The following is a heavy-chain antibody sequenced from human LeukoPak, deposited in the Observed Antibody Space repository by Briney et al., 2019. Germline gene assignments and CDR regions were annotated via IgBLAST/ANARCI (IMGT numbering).Heavy chain of an antibody. D-gene: IGHD5-18*01. CDR3: ARSPPPPWIQLWLTSYYYYYMDV. V-gene: IGHV1-69*06. CDR2: IIPIFGTA. Sequence: ASVKVSCKASGGTFSSYAISWVRQAPGQGLEWMGGIIPIFGTANYAQKFQGRVTITADKSTSTAYMELRSLRSDDTAVYYCARSPPPPWIQLWLTSYYYYYMDVWGKGTTVTVSS. J-gene: IGHJ6*03. CDR1: GGTFSSYA.